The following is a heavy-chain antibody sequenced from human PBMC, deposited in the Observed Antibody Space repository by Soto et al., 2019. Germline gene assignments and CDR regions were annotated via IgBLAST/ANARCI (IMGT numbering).Heavy chain of an antibody. CDR3: ARTQQSSTSLEDNYYYYYGMDV. Sequence: QVQLVQSGAEVKKPGSSVKVSCKASGGTFSSYAISWVRQAPGQGLEWMGGIIPISGTANYAQKFQGRVTITADESSTTTYMEQRSMRSEDAAVYYCARTQQSSTSLEDNYYYYYGMDVWGQGTTVTVSS. D-gene: IGHD2-2*01. J-gene: IGHJ6*02. CDR1: GGTFSSYA. V-gene: IGHV1-69*01. CDR2: IIPISGTA.